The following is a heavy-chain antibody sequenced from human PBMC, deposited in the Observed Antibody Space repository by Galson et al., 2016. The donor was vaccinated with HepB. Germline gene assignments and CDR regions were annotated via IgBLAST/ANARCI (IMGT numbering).Heavy chain of an antibody. J-gene: IGHJ5*02. V-gene: IGHV1-69*06. CDR2: IITIFGTA. CDR1: GGTFSIYA. Sequence: SVKVSCKASGGTFSIYAISWVRQAPGQGLEWMGGIITIFGTANYAQKFQGRVTITSDKSTSTAYMELTSLRSEDTAVYYCARGYTSGWYWFDPWGQGTLVTVSS. CDR3: ARGYTSGWYWFDP. D-gene: IGHD6-19*01.